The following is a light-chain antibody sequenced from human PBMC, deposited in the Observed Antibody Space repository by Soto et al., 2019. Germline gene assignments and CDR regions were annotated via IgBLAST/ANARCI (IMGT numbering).Light chain of an antibody. J-gene: IGKJ1*01. V-gene: IGKV3-20*01. CDR3: HQDVRSPWT. CDR1: QSVSSSY. CDR2: GAS. Sequence: EIVLKQSPGTLSLSPGERATLSCRASQSVSSSYLAWYQQKPGQAPRLLIYGASSRATGIPDRFSGSGSGPDFTLTISRLEPEDFAVYYCHQDVRSPWTFGQGTKVEIK.